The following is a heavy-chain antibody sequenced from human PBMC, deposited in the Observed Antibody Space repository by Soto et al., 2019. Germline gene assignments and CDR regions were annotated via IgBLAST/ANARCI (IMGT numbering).Heavy chain of an antibody. D-gene: IGHD2-21*02. Sequence: SVTPSLTRPFSGCSDSRYYLILIRQPRGKGLEWLGYIYYSGSTNYNPSLKSRVTISVDTSKNQFSLKLSSVTAADTAVYYCARDAAYCGGDCYSTENWFDPWGQGTLVTVSS. CDR3: ARDAAYCGGDCYSTENWFDP. V-gene: IGHV4-59*02. CDR1: GCSDSRYY. CDR2: IYYSGST. J-gene: IGHJ5*02.